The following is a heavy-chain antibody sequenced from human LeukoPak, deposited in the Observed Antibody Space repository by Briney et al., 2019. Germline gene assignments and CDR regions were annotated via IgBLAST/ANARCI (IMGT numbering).Heavy chain of an antibody. CDR1: GFALNTYS. D-gene: IGHD2/OR15-2a*01. J-gene: IGHJ4*02. Sequence: GGSLRLSCAASGFALNTYSMNWVRQAPGKGLEWVTFIFSSSTYIYYTDSVKGRFTISRDNARNSLYLQMDNLRAEDTGVYYCARDFYDGFALDYWGQGTLVTVSS. CDR3: ARDFYDGFALDY. V-gene: IGHV3-21*03. CDR2: IFSSSTYI.